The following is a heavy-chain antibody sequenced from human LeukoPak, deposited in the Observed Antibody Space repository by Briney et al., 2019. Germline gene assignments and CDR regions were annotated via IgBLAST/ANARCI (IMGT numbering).Heavy chain of an antibody. CDR1: GFTVSSNY. J-gene: IGHJ4*02. D-gene: IGHD1-1*01. CDR2: ISGNGDTT. CDR3: AKILSGWNAPFDY. V-gene: IGHV3-23*01. Sequence: GGSLRLSCAASGFTVSSNYMSWVRQAPGKGLEWVSGISGNGDTTFYTGSVRGRFTISRDNSKNTLYLQMNSLRADDTAVFYCAKILSGWNAPFDYWGQGTLVTVSS.